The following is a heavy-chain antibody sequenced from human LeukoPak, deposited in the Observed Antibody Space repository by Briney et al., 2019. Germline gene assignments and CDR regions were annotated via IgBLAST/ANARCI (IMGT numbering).Heavy chain of an antibody. CDR2: ISGSGGST. D-gene: IGHD6-19*01. Sequence: GGSLRLSCAASGFTFSSYAMTWVRQAPGKGLEWVSGISGSGGSTYYADSVKGRFTISRDNSKNTLYLQMTSLRAEDTAVYYCATYSSGWSLGGYWGQGTLVTVSS. CDR3: ATYSSGWSLGGY. V-gene: IGHV3-23*01. CDR1: GFTFSSYA. J-gene: IGHJ4*02.